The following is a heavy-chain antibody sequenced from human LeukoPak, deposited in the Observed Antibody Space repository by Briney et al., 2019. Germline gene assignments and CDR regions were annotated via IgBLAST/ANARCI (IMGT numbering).Heavy chain of an antibody. CDR2: IYYSGST. J-gene: IGHJ4*02. Sequence: NPSQTLSLTCTVSGGSISSGDYYWSWIRQPPGKGLEWIGYIYYSGSTNYNPSLKSRVTISVDTSKNQFSLKLSSVTAADTAVYYCARVEGHYYDSSGPIFNWGQGTLVTVSS. CDR1: GGSISSGDYY. D-gene: IGHD3-22*01. CDR3: ARVEGHYYDSSGPIFN. V-gene: IGHV4-30-4*01.